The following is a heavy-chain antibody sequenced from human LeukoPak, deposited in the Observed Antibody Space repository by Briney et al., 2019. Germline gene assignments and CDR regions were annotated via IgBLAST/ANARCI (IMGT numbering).Heavy chain of an antibody. D-gene: IGHD6-19*01. CDR1: GFTFSSSW. CDR2: IKCDGSEK. V-gene: IGHV3-52*01. Sequence: GGSLRLSCAASGFTFSSSWMHWVCQAPEKGLEWVADIKCDGSEKYYVDSVKGRLTISRDNAKNSLYLQVNSLRAEDMTVYYCARGCWQWLVQAVGDYWGQGTLVTVSS. CDR3: ARGCWQWLVQAVGDY. J-gene: IGHJ4*02.